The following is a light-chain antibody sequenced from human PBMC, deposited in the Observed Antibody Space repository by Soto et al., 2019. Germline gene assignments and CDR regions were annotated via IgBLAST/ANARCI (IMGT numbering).Light chain of an antibody. V-gene: IGKV1-5*03. CDR3: QHYNSYSEV. Sequence: DIQMTQSPSTLSGSVGDRVTITCRASQTISSWLAWYQQKPGKAPKLLIYKASTLKSGVPSRFSGSGSGTEFTLTISSLQPDDFATYYCQHYNSYSEVFGQGTKVALK. J-gene: IGKJ1*01. CDR1: QTISSW. CDR2: KAS.